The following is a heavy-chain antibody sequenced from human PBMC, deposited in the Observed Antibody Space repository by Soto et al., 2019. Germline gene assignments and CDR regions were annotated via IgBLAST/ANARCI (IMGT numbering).Heavy chain of an antibody. V-gene: IGHV3-33*01. J-gene: IGHJ3*02. D-gene: IGHD3-10*01. CDR2: IWYDGSNK. CDR1: GVTFSSHG. CDR3: ARDGSRGYYYGSGSYSWDAFDI. Sequence: PVGSLRLSCAASGVTFSSHGIHWIRQDPGKGLEWVAVIWYDGSNKYYADSVKGRFTISRDNSKNKLYLQMSSLRGEDTAVYYCARDGSRGYYYGSGSYSWDAFDIWGQGTMVTVSS.